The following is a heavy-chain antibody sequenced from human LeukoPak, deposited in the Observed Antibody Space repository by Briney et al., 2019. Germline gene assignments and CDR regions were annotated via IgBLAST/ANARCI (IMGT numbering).Heavy chain of an antibody. J-gene: IGHJ6*02. V-gene: IGHV3-23*01. CDR3: AKDWQLVLGYYYGMDV. CDR2: ISGSGGST. CDR1: GFTFSSYE. Sequence: GGSLRLSCAASGFTFSSYEMNWVRQAPGKGLEWVSAISGSGGSTYYADSVKGRFTISRDNSKNTLYLQMNSLRAEDTAVYYCAKDWQLVLGYYYGMDVWGQGTTVTVSS. D-gene: IGHD6-6*01.